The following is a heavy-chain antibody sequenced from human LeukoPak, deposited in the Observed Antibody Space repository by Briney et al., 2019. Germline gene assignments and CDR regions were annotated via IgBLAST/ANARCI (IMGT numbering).Heavy chain of an antibody. CDR1: GYSISGGYY. V-gene: IGHV4-38-2*01. CDR2: IYNTGST. Sequence: SETLSLTCAVSGYSISGGYYWGWIRQPPGEGLEWFGSIYNTGSTYSNPSLKSRVTLSVDTSKNQFSLKLTSVTAADTAVYYCARGRSGYGGDSGVASFDYWGQGTPVTVSS. D-gene: IGHD4-23*01. J-gene: IGHJ4*02. CDR3: ARGRSGYGGDSGVASFDY.